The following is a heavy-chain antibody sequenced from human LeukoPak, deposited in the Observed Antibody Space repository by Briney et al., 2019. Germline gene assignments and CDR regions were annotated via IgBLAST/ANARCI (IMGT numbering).Heavy chain of an antibody. V-gene: IGHV4-34*01. Sequence: SSETLSLTCAVYGGSFSGYYWSWIRQPPGKGLEWIGEINHSGSTNYNPSLKGRVTISVDTSKNQFSLKLSSVTAADTAVYYCARYRSGDCSSTSCYSTYFDYWGQGTLVTVSS. J-gene: IGHJ4*02. CDR1: GGSFSGYY. D-gene: IGHD2-2*01. CDR2: INHSGST. CDR3: ARYRSGDCSSTSCYSTYFDY.